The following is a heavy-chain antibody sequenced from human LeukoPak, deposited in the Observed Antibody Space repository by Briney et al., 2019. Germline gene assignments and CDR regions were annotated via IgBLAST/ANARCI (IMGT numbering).Heavy chain of an antibody. CDR3: ARHRYDFWSGFRGAALDY. CDR1: GGSISSSSYY. Sequence: PSETLSLTCTVSGGSISSSSYYWGWIRQPPGKGLEWIGSIYYSGSTYYNPSLKSRVTISIDTSKNQFSLKLSSVTAADTAVYYCARHRYDFWSGFRGAALDYWGQGTLVTVSS. CDR2: IYYSGST. V-gene: IGHV4-39*01. D-gene: IGHD3-3*01. J-gene: IGHJ4*02.